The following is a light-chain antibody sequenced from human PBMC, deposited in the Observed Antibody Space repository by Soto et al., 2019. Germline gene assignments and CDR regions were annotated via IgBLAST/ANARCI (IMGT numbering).Light chain of an antibody. V-gene: IGKV3-15*01. Sequence: EIVMTQSPATLSVSPGERATLSCRASQTISNNLAWYQQKPGQAPRLLIYGASTRASGIPARFSGRGSGTEFTLTISSLQSEDFAVYYCQQRSNWPITFGQGTRLEIK. CDR2: GAS. CDR1: QTISNN. CDR3: QQRSNWPIT. J-gene: IGKJ5*01.